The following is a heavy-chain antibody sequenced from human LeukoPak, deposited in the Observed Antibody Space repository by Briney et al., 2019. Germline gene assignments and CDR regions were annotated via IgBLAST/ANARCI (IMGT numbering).Heavy chain of an antibody. CDR3: ARDSQNYCSGGSCYSEDYGMDV. D-gene: IGHD2-15*01. CDR2: IWYDGSNK. J-gene: IGHJ6*02. CDR1: GFTFSSYG. V-gene: IGHV3-33*01. Sequence: PGGSLRLSCAAPGFTFSSYGMHWVRQAPGKGLEWVAVIWYDGSNKYYADSVKGRFTISRDNSKNTLYLQMNSLRAEDTAVYYCARDSQNYCSGGSCYSEDYGMDVWGQGTTVTVSS.